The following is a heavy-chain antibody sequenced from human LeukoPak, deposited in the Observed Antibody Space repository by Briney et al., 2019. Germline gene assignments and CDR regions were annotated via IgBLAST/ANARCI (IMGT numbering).Heavy chain of an antibody. CDR2: ITDSGGST. D-gene: IGHD3-22*01. CDR1: RFTFSSYA. V-gene: IGHV3-23*01. Sequence: GGSLRLSCAASRFTFSSYAMSWVRQAPGEGLEWVSAITDSGGSTYYSDSVKGRFTISRDNSKNTLYLQMNTLRAEDTAIYYCAKGSSGSRPYYFDYWGQGTLVTVSS. J-gene: IGHJ4*02. CDR3: AKGSSGSRPYYFDY.